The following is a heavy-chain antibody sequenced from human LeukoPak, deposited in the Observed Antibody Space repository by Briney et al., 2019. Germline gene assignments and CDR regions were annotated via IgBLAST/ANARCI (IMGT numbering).Heavy chain of an antibody. CDR3: ARYRDYYGSGLSYYFDY. Sequence: ASVKVSCKASGYSFTTYGMNWVPQAPGQGLEWMGWFNTYTGNPTYAQGFTGRFVFSMDTSASTAYLQISSLKAEDMAMYYCARYRDYYGSGLSYYFDYWGQGTLVTVSS. V-gene: IGHV7-81*01. CDR2: FNTYTGNP. CDR1: GYSFTTYG. J-gene: IGHJ4*02. D-gene: IGHD3-10*01.